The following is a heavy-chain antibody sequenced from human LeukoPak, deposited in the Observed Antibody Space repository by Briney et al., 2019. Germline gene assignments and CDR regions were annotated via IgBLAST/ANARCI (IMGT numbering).Heavy chain of an antibody. CDR3: ARESGSGSRGFDY. CDR2: IYTGGGT. CDR1: VXSXY. D-gene: IGHD3-10*01. Sequence: VXSXYMNWVRQAPGKGLEWVSVIYTGGGTYYADSVKDRFTISRDNSKNTLYLQMNSLRAEDTAVYYCARESGSGSRGFDYWGQGTLVTVSS. V-gene: IGHV3-66*01. J-gene: IGHJ4*02.